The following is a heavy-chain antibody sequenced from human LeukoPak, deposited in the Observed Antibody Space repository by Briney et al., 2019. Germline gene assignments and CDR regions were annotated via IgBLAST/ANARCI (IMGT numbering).Heavy chain of an antibody. J-gene: IGHJ6*02. D-gene: IGHD1-1*01. CDR1: GFTVSSNY. Sequence: GGSLRLSCAASGFTVSSNYMSWVRQAPGKGLEWVSVIYSGGSTYYADSVKGRFTISRDNSKNTLYLQMSSLRAEDTAVYYCAKASKRSYYYYYGVDVWGQGTTVTLSS. CDR2: IYSGGST. CDR3: AKASKRSYYYYYGVDV. V-gene: IGHV3-53*01.